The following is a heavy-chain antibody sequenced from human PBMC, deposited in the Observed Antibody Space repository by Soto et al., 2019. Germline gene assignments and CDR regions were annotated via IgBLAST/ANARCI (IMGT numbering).Heavy chain of an antibody. D-gene: IGHD2-15*01. CDR2: ISSDAAGT. Sequence: EVQLLESGGGLVQPGGSLRLSCAASGFAFSAYAMAWVRQAPGKGLQWVSAISSDAAGTYYADSVKGRFTISRDNYRNTLYLQMKSLRAEDTAVYYCAKDLKHCSGGGCYSDFSEFHHWGQGTLVTVSS. CDR3: AKDLKHCSGGGCYSDFSEFHH. V-gene: IGHV3-23*01. CDR1: GFAFSAYA. J-gene: IGHJ1*01.